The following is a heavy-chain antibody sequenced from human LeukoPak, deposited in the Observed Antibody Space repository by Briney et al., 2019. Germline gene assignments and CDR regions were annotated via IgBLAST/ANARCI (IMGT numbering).Heavy chain of an antibody. Sequence: GGSLRLSCAASGFTVSSNYMSWVRQAPGKGLEWVSVIYSGGSTYYADSVKGRFTISRDNSKNTLYLQMNSLRAEDTAVYYCAREGSDSYGSTNWFDPWGQGTLVTVSS. CDR3: AREGSDSYGSTNWFDP. CDR2: IYSGGST. J-gene: IGHJ5*02. V-gene: IGHV3-53*01. CDR1: GFTVSSNY. D-gene: IGHD5-18*01.